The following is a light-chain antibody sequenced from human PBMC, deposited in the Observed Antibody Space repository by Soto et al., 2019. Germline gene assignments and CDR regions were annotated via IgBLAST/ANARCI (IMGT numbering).Light chain of an antibody. V-gene: IGKV1-9*01. Sequence: IQLTQSPSSLSASVGDRVTITCRASQGIGSHLAWYQQKPGEAPKLLIFAASTLQSGVPSRFSGSGSGTDFTLTISSLQAEDFATYYCQQFSSYPRTFGPGTKVH. J-gene: IGKJ3*01. CDR1: QGIGSH. CDR2: AAS. CDR3: QQFSSYPRT.